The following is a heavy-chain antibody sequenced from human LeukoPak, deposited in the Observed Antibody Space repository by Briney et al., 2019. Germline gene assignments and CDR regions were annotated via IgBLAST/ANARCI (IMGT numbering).Heavy chain of an antibody. J-gene: IGHJ4*02. Sequence: GGSLRLSCAVSGFTFSDHFLDWVRQAPGKGLEWVGRSRNKAKSYTTEYAASVKGRLTISRDDSKNSLYLQKNSLETEDTAVYYCVRVGSVSGSDYLDYWGQGTLVTVSS. CDR3: VRVGSVSGSDYLDY. CDR2: SRNKAKSYTT. V-gene: IGHV3-72*01. CDR1: GFTFSDHF. D-gene: IGHD6-19*01.